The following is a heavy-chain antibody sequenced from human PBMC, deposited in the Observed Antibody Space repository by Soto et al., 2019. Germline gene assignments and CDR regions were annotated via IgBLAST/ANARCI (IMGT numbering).Heavy chain of an antibody. V-gene: IGHV3-15*07. D-gene: IGHD6-6*01. CDR2: SKGKTDGATI. Sequence: EAQLVESGGGLVKPGGSLRLSCVASNFTFNTAWMTWVRQAPGKGLEWVGRSKGKTDGATIDYAAPVKGRFTISRDDSKNTIYLQMDSLKTEDTGMYYCTTDPPEYHYYGKDVWGQGTTVTVSS. CDR3: TTDPPEYHYYGKDV. J-gene: IGHJ6*02. CDR1: NFTFNTAW.